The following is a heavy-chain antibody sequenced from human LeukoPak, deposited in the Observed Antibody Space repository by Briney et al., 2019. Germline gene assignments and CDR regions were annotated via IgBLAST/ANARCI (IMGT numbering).Heavy chain of an antibody. CDR2: INGGGDAT. V-gene: IGHV3-23*01. J-gene: IGHJ5*02. CDR3: AKDSSGSYEGWFDP. Sequence: PGGSLRLSCAASGFSFNNNAMSWVRQAPGKGLEWVSAINGGGDATEYADSVKGRFTISRDNSKKTLYLQMNSLRAEDTAVYYCAKDSSGSYEGWFDPWGQGTLVTVSS. CDR1: GFSFNNNA. D-gene: IGHD1-26*01.